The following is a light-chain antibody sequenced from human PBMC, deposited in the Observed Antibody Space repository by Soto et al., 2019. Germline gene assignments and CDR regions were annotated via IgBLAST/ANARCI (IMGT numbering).Light chain of an antibody. CDR1: SSNIGAGYD. V-gene: IGLV1-40*01. CDR2: GNS. J-gene: IGLJ2*01. Sequence: QSVLTQPPSVSGAPGQRVTISCTGSSSNIGAGYDVHWYQQLPGTAPKLLIYGNSNRPSGVPDRFSGSKSGISASLAINGLQAEDEADYYCQSYDTSLSVVVFGGGTKLTVL. CDR3: QSYDTSLSVVV.